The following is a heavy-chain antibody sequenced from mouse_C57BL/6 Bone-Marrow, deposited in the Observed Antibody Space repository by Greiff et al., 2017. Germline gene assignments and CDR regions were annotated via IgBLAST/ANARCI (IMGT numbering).Heavy chain of an antibody. CDR1: GYAFSSSW. J-gene: IGHJ2*01. Sequence: VQLQQSGPELVKPGASVKISCKASGYAFSSSWMNWVKQRPGKGLEWIGRIYPGDGDTNYNGKFKGKATLTADKSSSTAYMQLRSLTSKDSAVYFCARDGSYYFDYWGQGTTLTVSS. CDR3: ARDGSYYFDY. V-gene: IGHV1-82*01. D-gene: IGHD1-1*01. CDR2: IYPGDGDT.